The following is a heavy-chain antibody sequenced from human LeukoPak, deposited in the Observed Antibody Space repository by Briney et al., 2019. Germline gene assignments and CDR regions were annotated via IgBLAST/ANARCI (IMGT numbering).Heavy chain of an antibody. J-gene: IGHJ4*02. CDR3: ASRYCSGTSCFLVRAFSSSSYFDY. V-gene: IGHV4-4*07. CDR2: FFTSGTSGTT. CDR1: GGSVSTYY. Sequence: PSETLSLTCTVSGGSVSTYYWSWIRQPAGKGLEFIERFFTSGTSGTTNYNPSLKSRVTISVDTSKNQYSLRLSSVTAADTAVYYCASRYCSGTSCFLVRAFSSSSYFDYWGQGALVTVSS. D-gene: IGHD2-2*01.